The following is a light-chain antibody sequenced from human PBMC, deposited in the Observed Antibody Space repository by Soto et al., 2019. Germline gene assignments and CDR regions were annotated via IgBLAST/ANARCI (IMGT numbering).Light chain of an antibody. CDR3: QQTFRTPHT. CDR2: SAS. J-gene: IGKJ2*01. CDR1: QTISSY. Sequence: DLQMTQSPASLSASVGDRVSITCRASQTISSYLNWYQQKPGAAPKILIYSASTLQSGVPSRFSGSGFGTDYTLTISSLQPADFAVYYCQQTFRTPHTFGQGTKLDIE. V-gene: IGKV1-39*01.